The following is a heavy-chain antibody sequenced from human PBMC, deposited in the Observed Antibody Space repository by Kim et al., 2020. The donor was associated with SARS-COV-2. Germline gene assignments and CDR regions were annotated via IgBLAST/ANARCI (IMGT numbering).Heavy chain of an antibody. J-gene: IGHJ4*02. V-gene: IGHV3-33*06. Sequence: YDRRNKYYADAVKGRFHISRDNSKNMLSLQMNSLRAEDTAVYYCANFESWGQGTLVTVSS. CDR2: YDRRNK. CDR3: ANFES.